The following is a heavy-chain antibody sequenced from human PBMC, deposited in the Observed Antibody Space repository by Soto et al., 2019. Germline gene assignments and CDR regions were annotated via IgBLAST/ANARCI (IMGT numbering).Heavy chain of an antibody. CDR1: GFTFSSYA. V-gene: IGHV3-30-3*01. CDR2: ISYDGSNK. CDR3: ARAADLYYDFWSGYPIGDYGMDV. Sequence: QVQLVESGGGVVQPGRSLRLSCAASGFTFSSYAMHWVRQAPGKGLEWVAVISYDGSNKYYADSVKGRFTISRDNSKNTLYLQMNSLRAEDTAVYYCARAADLYYDFWSGYPIGDYGMDVWGQGTTVTVSS. J-gene: IGHJ6*02. D-gene: IGHD3-3*01.